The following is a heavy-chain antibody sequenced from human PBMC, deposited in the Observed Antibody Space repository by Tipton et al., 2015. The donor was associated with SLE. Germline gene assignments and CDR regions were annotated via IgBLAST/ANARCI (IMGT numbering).Heavy chain of an antibody. CDR2: IAYDGSNK. V-gene: IGHV3-30*04. CDR1: GFTFSSYA. CDR3: ARDYPGYFYYMDV. Sequence: PLRLSCAASGFTFSSYAMHWVRQAPGKGLEWVAVIAYDGSNKYYADSVKGRFTISRGNSKNTLYLQMNSLRAEDTAVYYCARDYPGYFYYMDVWGKGITVTVSS. J-gene: IGHJ6*03.